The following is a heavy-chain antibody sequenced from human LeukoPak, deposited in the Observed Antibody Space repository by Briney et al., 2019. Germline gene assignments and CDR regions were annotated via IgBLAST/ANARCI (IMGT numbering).Heavy chain of an antibody. CDR2: LYTSGGT. J-gene: IGHJ5*02. V-gene: IGHV4-4*07. CDR3: ARDLHYLTYYDFWRFDP. D-gene: IGHD3-3*01. CDR1: GVSISSYY. Sequence: NPSETLSLTCTVSGVSISSYYWSWIRQPPGKGLEWIGSLYTSGGTNYNPSLKSRVTMSVDTSKNQFSPKLSSVTAADTAVYYCARDLHYLTYYDFWRFDPWGQGTLVTVSS.